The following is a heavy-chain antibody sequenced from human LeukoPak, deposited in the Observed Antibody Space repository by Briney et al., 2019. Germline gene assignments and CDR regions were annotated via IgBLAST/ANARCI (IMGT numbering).Heavy chain of an antibody. Sequence: GESLKISCEASGYSFTNYWIGWVRQMPGKGLEWMGIIYPGDSDTRYSPSFQGQVTISADRSISTAYLQWSSLKASDTAMYYCARQWDSGFPSVFDPWGQGTLVTVSS. D-gene: IGHD1-26*01. CDR3: ARQWDSGFPSVFDP. CDR1: GYSFTNYW. J-gene: IGHJ5*02. V-gene: IGHV5-51*01. CDR2: IYPGDSDT.